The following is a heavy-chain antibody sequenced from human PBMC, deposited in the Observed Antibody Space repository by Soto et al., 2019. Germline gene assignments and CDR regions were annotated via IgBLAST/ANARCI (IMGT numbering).Heavy chain of an antibody. CDR2: ISYDGSNK. D-gene: IGHD2-15*01. CDR3: AKCSGGSCYSDY. V-gene: IGHV3-30*18. J-gene: IGHJ4*02. CDR1: GFTFSSYG. Sequence: QVQLVESGGGVVQPGRSLRLSCAASGFTFSSYGMHWVRQAPGKGLEWVAVISYDGSNKYYADSVKGRFTISRDNSKNTLYLQMNSLRAEDTAVYYCAKCSGGSCYSDYWGQGTLVTVSS.